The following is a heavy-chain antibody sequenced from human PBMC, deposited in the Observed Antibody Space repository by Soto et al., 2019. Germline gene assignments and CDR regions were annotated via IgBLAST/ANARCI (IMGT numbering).Heavy chain of an antibody. D-gene: IGHD2-2*01. Sequence: QVQLVESGGGVVQPGNSLRLSCVGSGFTFSSDALHWVRQAPGKGLEWVAVVSSDGNHAYYPDHVKGRFTISRDNSQSTVYLQMKSLKPEDTATYYCARDSAYSTASTLFAHCGQGTLVTVSS. J-gene: IGHJ4*02. CDR3: ARDSAYSTASTLFAH. CDR2: VSSDGNHA. CDR1: GFTFSSDA. V-gene: IGHV3-30*04.